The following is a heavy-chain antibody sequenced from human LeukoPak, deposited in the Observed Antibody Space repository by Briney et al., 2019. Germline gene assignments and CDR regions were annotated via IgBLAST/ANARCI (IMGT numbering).Heavy chain of an antibody. D-gene: IGHD4-23*01. Sequence: SETLSLTCAVSGDSISTSNSYWGWIRRPPGKGLEWVGSIYYSGNTYYNPSLKSRVTISVDTSKNQFSLKLSSVTAADTAVYYCARGLTVVTLWYYYYMDVWGKGTTVTVSS. CDR3: ARGLTVVTLWYYYYMDV. V-gene: IGHV4-39*07. J-gene: IGHJ6*03. CDR2: IYYSGNT. CDR1: GDSISTSNSY.